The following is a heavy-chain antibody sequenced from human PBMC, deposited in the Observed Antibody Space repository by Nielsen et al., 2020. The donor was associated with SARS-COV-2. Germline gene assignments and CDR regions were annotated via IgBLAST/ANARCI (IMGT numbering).Heavy chain of an antibody. V-gene: IGHV3-48*01. CDR1: GFSFNTYS. CDR3: ARSPFRRSSWYGMDV. D-gene: IGHD6-13*01. J-gene: IGHJ6*02. Sequence: GGSLRLSCVASGFSFNTYSMNWVRQAPGKGLEWVSYISGGSATIYYADSVKGRFTISRDNVKNSLYLQLSSLSAEDTAVYYCARSPFRRSSWYGMDVWGQGTTVTVSS. CDR2: ISGGSATI.